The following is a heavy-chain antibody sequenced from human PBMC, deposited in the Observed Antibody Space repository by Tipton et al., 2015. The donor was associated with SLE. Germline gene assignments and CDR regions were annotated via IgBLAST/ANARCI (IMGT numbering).Heavy chain of an antibody. J-gene: IGHJ6*02. D-gene: IGHD3-10*01. V-gene: IGHV4-4*02. CDR2: IYHSGST. Sequence: TLSLTCAVSGGSISNNNWWSWVRQPPGKGLEWIGEIYHSGSTNYNPSLESRVTISVDKSKNQFSLNLSSVTAADTAVYYCARGWADYYGAGNYLSGMDVLGQGTTVTVSS. CDR1: GGSISNNNW. CDR3: ARGWADYYGAGNYLSGMDV.